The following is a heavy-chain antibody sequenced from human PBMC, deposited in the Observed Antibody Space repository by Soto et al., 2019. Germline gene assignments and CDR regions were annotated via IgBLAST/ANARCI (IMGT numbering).Heavy chain of an antibody. CDR3: AGGSGWESES. D-gene: IGHD6-19*01. CDR2: IKEDGGQK. CDR1: DFTFTTYW. V-gene: IGHV3-7*05. Sequence: EVQLVESGGGLVQPGGSLRISCAVSDFTFTTYWMTWVRQAPGKGLEWVANIKEDGGQKNYLESVRGRFTISRDNAKKSLFLEMSSLRVEDTAVYFCAGGSGWESESWGQGTLVTVSS. J-gene: IGHJ4*02.